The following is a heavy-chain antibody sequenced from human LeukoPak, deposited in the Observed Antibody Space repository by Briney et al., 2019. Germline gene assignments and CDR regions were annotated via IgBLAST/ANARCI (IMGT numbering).Heavy chain of an antibody. J-gene: IGHJ4*02. V-gene: IGHV4-61*08. CDR2: IYSTGST. D-gene: IGHD6-19*01. Sequence: SETLSLTCAVSGGSISSGGYSWSWIRQPPGKGLEWIGYIYSTGSTNFNPSLKSRLTMSIDTSKNQFSLNLSSVTAADTAMYYCAKDESDSSGLFNWGQGTLVTVSS. CDR1: GGSISSGGYS. CDR3: AKDESDSSGLFN.